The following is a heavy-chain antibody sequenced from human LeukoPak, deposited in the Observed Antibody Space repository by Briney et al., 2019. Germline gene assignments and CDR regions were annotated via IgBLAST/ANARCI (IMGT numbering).Heavy chain of an antibody. D-gene: IGHD3-10*01. CDR2: ISGNSGNI. Sequence: PGSSLRLSCAASGFTFDDYAMYWVRLAPGNGLEWASVISGNSGNIGYADSAKARFTISRNNANNSLYLQIDTLRSDETALYYCAKGKGVSDYGSGSLSRGGMDVGGQETTLTVS. V-gene: IGHV3-9*01. CDR1: GFTFDDYA. J-gene: IGHJ6*02. CDR3: AKGKGVSDYGSGSLSRGGMDV.